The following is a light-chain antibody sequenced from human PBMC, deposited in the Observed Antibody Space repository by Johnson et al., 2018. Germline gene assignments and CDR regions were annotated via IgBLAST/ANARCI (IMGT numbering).Light chain of an antibody. V-gene: IGLV1-51*02. CDR1: SSNIGNNY. CDR2: ENN. CDR3: GTWDSSLSAGNV. J-gene: IGLJ1*01. Sequence: QSVLTQPPSVSAAPGQKVTISCSGSSSNIGNNYVSWYQQLPGTAPKLLIYENNKRPSGIPDRFSGSKSGTSATLGITGLPTGDEADYYCGTWDSSLSAGNVSGTGTKVTVL.